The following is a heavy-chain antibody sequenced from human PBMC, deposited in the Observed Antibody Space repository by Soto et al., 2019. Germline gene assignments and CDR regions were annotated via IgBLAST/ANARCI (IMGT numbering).Heavy chain of an antibody. CDR3: AKDYYDSSGYLNWFDP. Sequence: QVQLVESGGGVVQPGRSLRLSCAASGFTFSSYGMHWVRQAPGKGLEWVAVISYDGSNKYYADSVKGRFTISRDDSKNTLYLQINSLRAEDMAVYYCAKDYYDSSGYLNWFDPWGQGTLVTVSS. V-gene: IGHV3-30*18. CDR1: GFTFSSYG. D-gene: IGHD3-22*01. J-gene: IGHJ5*02. CDR2: ISYDGSNK.